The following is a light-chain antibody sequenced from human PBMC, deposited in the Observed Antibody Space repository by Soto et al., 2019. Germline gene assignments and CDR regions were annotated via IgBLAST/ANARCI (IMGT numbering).Light chain of an antibody. CDR2: DAF. CDR1: QSVRSQ. Sequence: EIVLTQSPATLSLYPGERATISCKPSQSVRSQLAWYQQQPGQAPRLLISDAFYRATGIPVRFSGSGSGTVFTLTILNVESEDFAVYDFHQRWSLPISCGQGTRLDSK. V-gene: IGKV3-11*01. CDR3: HQRWSLPIS. J-gene: IGKJ5*01.